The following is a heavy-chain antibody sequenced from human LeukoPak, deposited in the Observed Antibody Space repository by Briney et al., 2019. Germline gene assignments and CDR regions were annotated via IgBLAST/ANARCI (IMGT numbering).Heavy chain of an antibody. Sequence: GGSLRLSCAASGFTVSSNYMSWVRQAPGKGLEWVSVIYSGDNTYYADSVKGRFTISRDNSKNTLYLQMNSLRAEDTAVYYCTLGSPADYWGQGTLVTVSS. V-gene: IGHV3-53*01. CDR3: TLGSPADY. J-gene: IGHJ4*02. CDR2: IYSGDNT. D-gene: IGHD1-26*01. CDR1: GFTVSSNY.